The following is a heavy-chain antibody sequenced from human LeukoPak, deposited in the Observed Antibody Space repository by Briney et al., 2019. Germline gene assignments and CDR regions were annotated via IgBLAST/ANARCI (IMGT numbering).Heavy chain of an antibody. Sequence: PGGSLRLSCAAFGFTFSSYEMNWIRQAPGKGLEWVSYISSSGNTIYYADSVKGRLTISRDNAKNSLYLHMNSLRAEDTAVYYCAKRPRGNYLDPFDYWGQGTLVTVSS. J-gene: IGHJ4*02. CDR3: AKRPRGNYLDPFDY. D-gene: IGHD3-10*01. CDR2: ISSSGNTI. CDR1: GFTFSSYE. V-gene: IGHV3-48*03.